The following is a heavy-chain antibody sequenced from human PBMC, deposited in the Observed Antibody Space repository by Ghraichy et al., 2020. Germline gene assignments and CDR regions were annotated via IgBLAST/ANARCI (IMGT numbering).Heavy chain of an antibody. V-gene: IGHV1-18*04. CDR2: ISAYNGNT. D-gene: IGHD2-2*03. CDR1: GYTFTSYG. CDR3: ARVDIVVVPAAIGYYYYGMDV. J-gene: IGHJ6*02. Sequence: ASVKVSCKASGYTFTSYGISWVRQAPGQGLEWMGWISAYNGNTNYAQKLQGRVTMTTDTSTSTAYMELRSLRSDDTAVYYCARVDIVVVPAAIGYYYYGMDVWGQGTTVTVSS.